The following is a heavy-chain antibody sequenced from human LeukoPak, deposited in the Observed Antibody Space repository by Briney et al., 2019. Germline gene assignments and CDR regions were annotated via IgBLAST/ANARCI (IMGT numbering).Heavy chain of an antibody. CDR3: AGEYGSGSFYFDY. CDR2: ISSSSLYI. J-gene: IGHJ4*02. D-gene: IGHD3-10*01. CDR1: GFTFSSYS. V-gene: IGHV3-21*04. Sequence: GGSLRLSCAASGFTFSSYSMNWVRQAPGKGLEWVSSISSSSLYIYYADSVKGRFTISRDNAKNTLYLQMNSLRAEDTAVYYCAGEYGSGSFYFDYWGQGTLVTVSS.